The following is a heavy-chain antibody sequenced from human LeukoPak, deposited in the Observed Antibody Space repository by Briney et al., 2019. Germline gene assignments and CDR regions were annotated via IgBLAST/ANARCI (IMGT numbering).Heavy chain of an antibody. Sequence: ASVKVSCKASGYTFISYGISWVRQAPGQGLEWMGWISAYNGNTNYAQKLQDRVTMTTDTSTSTAYMELRSLRSDDTAVYYCARDNKPWCSGGSCPGDVWGKGTTVTVSS. CDR1: GYTFISYG. CDR2: ISAYNGNT. J-gene: IGHJ6*04. CDR3: ARDNKPWCSGGSCPGDV. V-gene: IGHV1-18*01. D-gene: IGHD2-15*01.